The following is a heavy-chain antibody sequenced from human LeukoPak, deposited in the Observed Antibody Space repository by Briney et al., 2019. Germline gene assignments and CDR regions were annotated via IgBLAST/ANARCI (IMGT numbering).Heavy chain of an antibody. D-gene: IGHD3-22*01. Sequence: GGSLRLSCSASGFTFSHYAMHWVRQAPGKGLEYLSTVSSNGGSTYYTDSVKGRFTISRDNSKNTLYLQMSSLRAEDTAVYYCVKGQRYYDSSGYYSIEYFQHWGQGTLVTVSS. CDR1: GFTFSHYA. V-gene: IGHV3-64D*06. CDR2: VSSNGGST. CDR3: VKGQRYYDSSGYYSIEYFQH. J-gene: IGHJ1*01.